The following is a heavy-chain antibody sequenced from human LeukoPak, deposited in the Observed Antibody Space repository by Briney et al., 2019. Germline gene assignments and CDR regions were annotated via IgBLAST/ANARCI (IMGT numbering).Heavy chain of an antibody. Sequence: SETLSLTCTVSGGSISSSSYYWGWIRQPPGKGLEWIGYIYYSGSTNYNPSLKSRVTISVDTSKNQFSLKLNSVTAADTAVYFCARDQGGTEKTGGSYCGGDCYLNAFDIWGQGTMATVSS. D-gene: IGHD2-21*01. J-gene: IGHJ3*02. V-gene: IGHV4-61*01. CDR2: IYYSGST. CDR1: GGSISSSSYY. CDR3: ARDQGGTEKTGGSYCGGDCYLNAFDI.